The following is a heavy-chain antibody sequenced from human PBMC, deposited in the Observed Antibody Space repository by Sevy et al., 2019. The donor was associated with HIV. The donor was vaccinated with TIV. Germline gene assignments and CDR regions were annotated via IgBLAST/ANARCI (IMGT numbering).Heavy chain of an antibody. CDR3: ARGDYAWDY. CDR2: ITTYNGYT. Sequence: ASVKVSCRTSGYTFTHYRLNWVRQAPGQGLEWMGWITTYNGYTYYAQQLQGRVTITRDTSTTTTYMELRSPTSDDTAIYFCARGDYAWDYWGQGTLVTVSS. V-gene: IGHV1-18*01. CDR1: GYTFTHYR. D-gene: IGHD4-17*01. J-gene: IGHJ4*02.